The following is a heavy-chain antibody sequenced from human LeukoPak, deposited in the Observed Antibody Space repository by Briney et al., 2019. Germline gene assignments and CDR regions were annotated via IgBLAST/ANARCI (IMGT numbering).Heavy chain of an antibody. V-gene: IGHV3-48*03. CDR1: GFTFSSYE. J-gene: IGHJ4*02. D-gene: IGHD3-22*01. CDR2: FCSCCSHI. Sequence: GGSLRLSCAASGFTFSSYEMIWVRQAPGKGLEWVSYFCSCCSHIYYADPVKGRFTISRDNAKNSLFLQMNSLRAEDRAVYYCSKDSGYYVRSVYYPSTFDYLGQGALVTVSS. CDR3: SKDSGYYVRSVYYPSTFDY.